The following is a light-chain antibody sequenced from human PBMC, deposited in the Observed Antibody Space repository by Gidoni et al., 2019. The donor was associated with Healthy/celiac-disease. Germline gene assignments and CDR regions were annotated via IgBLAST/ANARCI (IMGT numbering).Light chain of an antibody. Sequence: SYELTQPPSVPVSPGQTARITCSGDALPKQYANWYQQKPGQAPVLVIYKDSERPSGIPERFSGASSGTTGTLTISGVQAEDEADYYCQSADSSGTYPYVFGTGTKVTVL. J-gene: IGLJ1*01. CDR1: ALPKQY. V-gene: IGLV3-25*03. CDR2: KDS. CDR3: QSADSSGTYPYV.